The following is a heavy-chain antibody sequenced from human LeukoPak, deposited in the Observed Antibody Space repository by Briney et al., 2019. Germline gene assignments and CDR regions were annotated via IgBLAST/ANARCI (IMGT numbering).Heavy chain of an antibody. CDR1: GYTFTNYY. CDR3: AGGTTNTKGAFDM. V-gene: IGHV1-46*01. CDR2: INPSGSST. J-gene: IGHJ3*02. D-gene: IGHD2-8*01. Sequence: GASVKVSCKASGYTFTNYYIHWVRQAPGQGLEWMGIINPSGSSTGYAQKFQGRVTMTRDTSTSTVYMELSSLRSEDTAVYYCAGGTTNTKGAFDMWGQGTMVTVSS.